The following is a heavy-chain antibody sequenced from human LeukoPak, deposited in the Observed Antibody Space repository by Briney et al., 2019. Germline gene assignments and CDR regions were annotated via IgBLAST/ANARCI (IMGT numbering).Heavy chain of an antibody. Sequence: GGSLRLSCSASGFTFSTYSMNWVRQAPGKGLEWVSSISSSSRYIYYADSVKGRFTISRDNAKNSLYLQMNSLRAEDTAVYYCARSSGRSPNREYMDVWGKGTTVTVSS. D-gene: IGHD1-14*01. CDR1: GFTFSTYS. CDR3: ARSSGRSPNREYMDV. J-gene: IGHJ6*03. CDR2: ISSSSRYI. V-gene: IGHV3-21*04.